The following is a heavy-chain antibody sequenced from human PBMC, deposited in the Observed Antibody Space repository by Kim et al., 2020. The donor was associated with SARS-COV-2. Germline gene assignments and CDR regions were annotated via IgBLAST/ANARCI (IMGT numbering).Heavy chain of an antibody. CDR1: GFTFSSYA. Sequence: GGSLRLSCAASGFTFSSYAMHWVRQAPGKGLEWVAVISYDGSNKYYADSVKGRFTISRDNSKNTLYLQMNSLRAEDTAVYYCARDRMATIQFSYYGMDVCGQGTTVTVSS. CDR3: ARDRMATIQFSYYGMDV. V-gene: IGHV3-30*04. J-gene: IGHJ6*02. D-gene: IGHD5-12*01. CDR2: ISYDGSNK.